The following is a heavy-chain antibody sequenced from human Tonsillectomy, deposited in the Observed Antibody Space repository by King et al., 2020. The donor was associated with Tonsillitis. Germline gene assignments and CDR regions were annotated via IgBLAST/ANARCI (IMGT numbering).Heavy chain of an antibody. CDR3: ASHFDSTDSTVFDY. J-gene: IGHJ4*02. V-gene: IGHV4-31*03. D-gene: IGHD3-22*01. CDR1: GGSISSDDYY. Sequence: VQLQESGPGLVKPSQTLSLTCTVSGGSISSDDYYWSWIRQHPGKGLEWIGNIYYSGSTYYNPSLKSRVLISLDTSKNQFSLKLTSVTAADTAVYYCASHFDSTDSTVFDYWGQGTLFTVSS. CDR2: IYYSGST.